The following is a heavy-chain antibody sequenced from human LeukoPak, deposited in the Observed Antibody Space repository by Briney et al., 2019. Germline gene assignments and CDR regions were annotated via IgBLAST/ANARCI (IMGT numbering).Heavy chain of an antibody. CDR1: GFTFSDYY. V-gene: IGHV3-11*04. J-gene: IGHJ5*02. Sequence: GGCLRLSCAASGFTFSDYYMSWIRQAPGKGLEWVSYISSSGSTIYYADSVKGRFTISRDNAKNSLYLQMNSLRAEDTAVYYCARVVDTAMVRHNWFDPWGQGTLVTVSS. CDR3: ARVVDTAMVRHNWFDP. D-gene: IGHD5-18*01. CDR2: ISSSGSTI.